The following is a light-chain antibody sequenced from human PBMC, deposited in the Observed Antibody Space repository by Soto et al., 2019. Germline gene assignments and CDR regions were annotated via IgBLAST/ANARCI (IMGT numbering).Light chain of an antibody. CDR1: QGIGGW. J-gene: IGKJ1*01. Sequence: DIQMTQSPSSLSASVGDRVIFTCRASQGIGGWLAWYQQKPGKAPKVLIYQASSLESGVPLRFSGSGSGTQFTLTISSLQPDDSATYYCQQYNSYSWTFGQGAKVDNK. CDR3: QQYNSYSWT. V-gene: IGKV1-5*03. CDR2: QAS.